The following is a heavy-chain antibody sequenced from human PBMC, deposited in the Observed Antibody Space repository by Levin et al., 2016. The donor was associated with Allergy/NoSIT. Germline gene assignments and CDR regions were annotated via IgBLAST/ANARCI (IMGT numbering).Heavy chain of an antibody. CDR3: AKEVVIGYYYDSSGYIFDY. D-gene: IGHD3-22*01. J-gene: IGHJ4*02. CDR2: ISYDGSNK. V-gene: IGHV3-30*18. Sequence: GESLKISCAASGFTFSSYGMHWVRQAPGKGLEWVAVISYDGSNKYYADSVKGRFTISRDNSKNTLYLQMNSLRAEDTAVYYCAKEVVIGYYYDSSGYIFDYWGQGTLVTVSS. CDR1: GFTFSSYG.